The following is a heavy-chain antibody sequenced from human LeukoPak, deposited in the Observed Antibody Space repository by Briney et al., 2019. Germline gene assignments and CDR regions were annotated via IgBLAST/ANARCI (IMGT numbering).Heavy chain of an antibody. Sequence: SETLSLTCTVSGGSISSGSYYWSWIRQPAGKGLEWIGRIYTSGSTNYNPSLKSRVTISVDTSKNQFSLKLGSVTAADTAVYYCARTFNLYYYDSSGFYLIDYWGQGTLVTVSS. CDR1: GGSISSGSYY. V-gene: IGHV4-61*02. J-gene: IGHJ4*02. CDR3: ARTFNLYYYDSSGFYLIDY. CDR2: IYTSGST. D-gene: IGHD3-22*01.